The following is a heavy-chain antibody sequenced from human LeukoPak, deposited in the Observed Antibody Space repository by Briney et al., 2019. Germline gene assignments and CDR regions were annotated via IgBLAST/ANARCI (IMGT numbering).Heavy chain of an antibody. CDR2: ISGDGSRT. D-gene: IGHD5-12*01. Sequence: GGSLKLSCAASGFALSTYWMDWVRQAPGKGPMWISHISGDGSRTSYADSVKGRFTISRDTANNTLYLQMNSLRAEDTAVYYCGRNRGYDALDYWGQGTLVTVSS. CDR1: GFALSTYW. CDR3: GRNRGYDALDY. J-gene: IGHJ4*02. V-gene: IGHV3-74*01.